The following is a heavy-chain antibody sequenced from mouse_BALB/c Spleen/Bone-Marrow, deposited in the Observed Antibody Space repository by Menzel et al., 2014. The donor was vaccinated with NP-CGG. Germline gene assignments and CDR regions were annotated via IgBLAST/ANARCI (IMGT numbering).Heavy chain of an antibody. J-gene: IGHJ4*01. Sequence: QVQLKESGAELVRPGSSVKISCKASGYAFSSYWMNWVKQRPGQGLEWIGQIYPGDGDTNYNGKFKGKATLTADKSSSTAYMQLGSLTSEDSAVYFCARWITTVVAPYVMDYWGQGTSVTVSS. CDR3: ARWITTVVAPYVMDY. CDR2: IYPGDGDT. V-gene: IGHV1-80*01. CDR1: GYAFSSYW. D-gene: IGHD1-1*01.